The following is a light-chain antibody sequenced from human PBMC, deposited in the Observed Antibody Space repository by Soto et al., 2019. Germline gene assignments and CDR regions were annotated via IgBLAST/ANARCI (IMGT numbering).Light chain of an antibody. CDR3: QHYNRWPLT. CDR2: DAS. J-gene: IGKJ4*01. CDR1: QSVNDN. Sequence: EIVMTQSPGTLSVSPGERVTLSCSASQSVNDNLAWYQQKPGQAPRLLIYDASTRAAGIPASFSGSGSGTEFTLTISSLQSEDFGVYYCQHYNRWPLTFGGGTKVEIK. V-gene: IGKV3-15*01.